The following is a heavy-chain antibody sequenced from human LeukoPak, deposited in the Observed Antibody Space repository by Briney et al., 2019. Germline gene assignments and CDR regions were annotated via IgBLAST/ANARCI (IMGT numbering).Heavy chain of an antibody. CDR2: IYSGGST. CDR3: ARDSGSYSFDY. V-gene: IGHV3-53*01. Sequence: GGSLRLSCAASGFTVSSNYMSWVRQAPGKWLEWVSVIYSGGSTYYADSVKGRFTISRDNSKKTLYLQMNSLRAEDTAAYYCARDSGSYSFDYWGQGTLVTVSS. J-gene: IGHJ4*02. CDR1: GFTVSSNY. D-gene: IGHD1-26*01.